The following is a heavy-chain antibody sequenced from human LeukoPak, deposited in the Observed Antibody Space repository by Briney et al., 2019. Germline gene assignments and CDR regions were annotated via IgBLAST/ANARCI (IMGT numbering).Heavy chain of an antibody. Sequence: GGSLRLSCAASGFTFSSYAMSWVRQAPGKGLEWVSGISGSGGSTYYADSVKGRITISRDNSKNTLYLQMNSLRAEDTAVYYCAKGKGDTGGSFDYWGQGTLVAVSS. V-gene: IGHV3-23*01. J-gene: IGHJ4*02. D-gene: IGHD3-16*01. CDR3: AKGKGDTGGSFDY. CDR1: GFTFSSYA. CDR2: ISGSGGST.